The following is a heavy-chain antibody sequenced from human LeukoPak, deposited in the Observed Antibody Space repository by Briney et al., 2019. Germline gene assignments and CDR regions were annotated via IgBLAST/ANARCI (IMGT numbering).Heavy chain of an antibody. J-gene: IGHJ3*02. D-gene: IGHD3-10*01. CDR3: ATLLGPDAFDI. Sequence: PSETLSLTCTVSGGSISSYYWSWIRQPPGKGLEWIGYVYYSGRTNYNPSLKSRVTISVDTSKNQFSLKLSSVTAADTAVYYCATLLGPDAFDIWGQGTMVTVSS. CDR2: VYYSGRT. V-gene: IGHV4-59*01. CDR1: GGSISSYY.